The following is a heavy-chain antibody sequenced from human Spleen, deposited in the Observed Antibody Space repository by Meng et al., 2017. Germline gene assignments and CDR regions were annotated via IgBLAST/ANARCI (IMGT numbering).Heavy chain of an antibody. Sequence: QPQLQESGPGLVKPSETLSLTCSVSGDSIGSSDSYWGWIRQSPGKGLEWIGSIGHSGFTYYTPSLESRVTVSVDTSRSQFSLELTSVTAADTAVYYCVRSRAWVRTGFDPWGQGTLVTVSS. CDR2: IGHSGFT. CDR3: VRSRAWVRTGFDP. V-gene: IGHV4-39*01. J-gene: IGHJ5*02. D-gene: IGHD1/OR15-1a*01. CDR1: GDSIGSSDSY.